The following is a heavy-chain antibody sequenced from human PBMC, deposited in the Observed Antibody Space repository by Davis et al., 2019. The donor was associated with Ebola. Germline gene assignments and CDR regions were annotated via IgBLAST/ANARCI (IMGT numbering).Heavy chain of an antibody. D-gene: IGHD7-27*01. V-gene: IGHV3-23*01. CDR1: GFTFSSYA. CDR3: ALKGWGWWYFDY. CDR2: ISTSGAST. Sequence: PGGSLRLSCAASGFTFSSYAMSWVRQAPGKGLEWVSAISTSGASTYYADSVKGRFTISRDNSKNTLYLQMNSLRAEDTAVYYCALKGWGWWYFDYWGQGTVVTVSS. J-gene: IGHJ4*02.